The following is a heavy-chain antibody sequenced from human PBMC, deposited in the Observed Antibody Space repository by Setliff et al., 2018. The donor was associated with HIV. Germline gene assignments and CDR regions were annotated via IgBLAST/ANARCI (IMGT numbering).Heavy chain of an antibody. CDR2: ISAYNGNT. CDR1: GYTFINYG. V-gene: IGHV1-18*01. CDR3: ARAGAVETTHFDY. Sequence: ASVKVSCKAFGYTFINYGISWVRQAPGQGLEWMGWISAYNGNTNYPQKLQDRVTMTTDTSTSTACMELRSLRSDDTAVYYCARAGAVETTHFDYWGQGALVTVSS. J-gene: IGHJ4*02. D-gene: IGHD1-7*01.